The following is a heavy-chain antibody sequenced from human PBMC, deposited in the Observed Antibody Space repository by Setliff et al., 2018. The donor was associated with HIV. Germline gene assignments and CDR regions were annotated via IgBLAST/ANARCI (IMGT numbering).Heavy chain of an antibody. J-gene: IGHJ6*03. CDR3: ARGDQTGYYTTYYYYMDV. CDR2: LNSDGRSA. D-gene: IGHD3-9*01. Sequence: GGSLRLSCAASGFTFSSYSMYWVRQAPGKGLMWVSRLNSDGRSATYADSVKGRFTISRDNARNTVFLQMNSLRAEDSAVYYCARGDQTGYYTTYYYYMDVWGLGTTVTVSS. CDR1: GFTFSSYS. V-gene: IGHV3-74*01.